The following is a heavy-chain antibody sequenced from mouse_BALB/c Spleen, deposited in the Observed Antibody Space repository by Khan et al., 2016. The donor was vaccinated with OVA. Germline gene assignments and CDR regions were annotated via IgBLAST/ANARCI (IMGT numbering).Heavy chain of an antibody. V-gene: IGHV3-2*02. CDR3: ARLGPGFTY. J-gene: IGHJ3*01. D-gene: IGHD4-1*01. Sequence: EVQLQESGTGLVKPSQSLSLTCTVTGYSITSDYAWNWIRQFPGNKLEWMGYISYSGSTSYNPSLKSRISITRDTAKNQFFLQLNSVTSEDTATYYCARLGPGFTYWGQGTLVTVSA. CDR1: GYSITSDYA. CDR2: ISYSGST.